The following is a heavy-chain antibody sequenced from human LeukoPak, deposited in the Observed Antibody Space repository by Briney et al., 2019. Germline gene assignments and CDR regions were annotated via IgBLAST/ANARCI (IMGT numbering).Heavy chain of an antibody. CDR2: TNPNSGGT. J-gene: IGHJ4*02. CDR1: GYTFTGYY. Sequence: ASVKVYCKASGYTFTGYYMHWVRQAPGQGLEWMGWTNPNSGGTNYAQKFQGWVTMTRDTSLSTAYMELSRLRSDDTAVYYCARVKNKITFGDRTLWYRGQGTLVTVSS. CDR3: ARVKNKITFGDRTLWY. D-gene: IGHD3-16*01. V-gene: IGHV1-2*04.